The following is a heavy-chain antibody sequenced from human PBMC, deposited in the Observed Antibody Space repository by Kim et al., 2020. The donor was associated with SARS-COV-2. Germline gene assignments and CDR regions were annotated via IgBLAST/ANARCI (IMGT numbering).Heavy chain of an antibody. CDR3: ARDNLELRTFDL. J-gene: IGHJ2*01. V-gene: IGHV1-69*04. Sequence: QNIRARVTITADKATSTAYMELSSRRSEDTAVYYCARDNLELRTFDLWGRGTLVTVSS. D-gene: IGHD1-7*01.